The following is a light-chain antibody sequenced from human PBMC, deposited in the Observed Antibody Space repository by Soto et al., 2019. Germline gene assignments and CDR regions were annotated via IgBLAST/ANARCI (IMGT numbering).Light chain of an antibody. CDR2: AAS. J-gene: IGKJ5*01. CDR3: QQLNSYPLT. Sequence: IQLPQSPSSLSASIGDRVTITCRASQDISSFLAWYQQKPGKAPKLLIYAASTLQSGVPSRFSGSGSGTDFTLTISSLQPEDFATYFCQQLNSYPLTFGQGTRLEIK. V-gene: IGKV1-9*01. CDR1: QDISSF.